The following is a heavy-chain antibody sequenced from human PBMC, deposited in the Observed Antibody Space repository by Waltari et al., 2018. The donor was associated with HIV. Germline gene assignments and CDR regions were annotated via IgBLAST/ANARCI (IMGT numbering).Heavy chain of an antibody. CDR2: IYTSGST. CDR3: ARGLRLGELSLYKYALDI. CDR1: GGSISSYY. D-gene: IGHD3-16*02. V-gene: IGHV4-4*07. J-gene: IGHJ3*02. Sequence: QVQLEESGPGLVKPSETLSLTCTVSGGSISSYYWSWIRLPAGKGLEWIGRIYTSGSTNYNPALKSRVTLSVDTSMNQFSLKLSSVTAADTAVYYCARGLRLGELSLYKYALDIWGQGTMVTVSS.